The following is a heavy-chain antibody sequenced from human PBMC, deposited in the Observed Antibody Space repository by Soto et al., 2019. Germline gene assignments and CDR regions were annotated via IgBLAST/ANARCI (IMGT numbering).Heavy chain of an antibody. Sequence: GGSLRLSCTASGFTFGDYAMSWFRQAPGKGLEWVGFIRSKAYGGTTEYAASVKGRFTISRDDSKSIAYLQMNSLKTEDTAVYYCTRDRGIWFGELFYYYYYMDVWGKGTTVTVSS. V-gene: IGHV3-49*03. CDR3: TRDRGIWFGELFYYYYYMDV. J-gene: IGHJ6*03. CDR1: GFTFGDYA. D-gene: IGHD3-10*01. CDR2: IRSKAYGGTT.